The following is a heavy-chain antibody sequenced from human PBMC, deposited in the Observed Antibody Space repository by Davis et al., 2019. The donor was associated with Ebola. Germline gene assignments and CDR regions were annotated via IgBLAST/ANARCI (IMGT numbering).Heavy chain of an antibody. V-gene: IGHV3-74*01. D-gene: IGHD2-15*01. Sequence: GESLKISCAASGFHFNRYWIHWARQAPGKGLVRVSRLNGDWSSINYADFVKGRFSISRDTSRNTLYLQLNSLTAEDTAMYYCVKDMMVGIIGRLFDQWGQGTLVTVSS. CDR3: VKDMMVGIIGRLFDQ. J-gene: IGHJ4*02. CDR2: LNGDWSSI. CDR1: GFHFNRYW.